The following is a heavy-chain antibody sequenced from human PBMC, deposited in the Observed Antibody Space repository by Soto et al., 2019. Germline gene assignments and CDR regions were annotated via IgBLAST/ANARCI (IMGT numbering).Heavy chain of an antibody. Sequence: SETLPLTCAVSGYSISSGYYWGWIRQPPGKGLEWIGSIYHSGSAYYNPSLKSRVTISVDTSKNQFSLKLSSVTAADTAVYYCASSTDYDYVWGSYRFETNFDYWGQGTLVTVSS. CDR1: GYSISSGYY. D-gene: IGHD3-16*02. V-gene: IGHV4-38-2*01. J-gene: IGHJ4*02. CDR2: IYHSGSA. CDR3: ASSTDYDYVWGSYRFETNFDY.